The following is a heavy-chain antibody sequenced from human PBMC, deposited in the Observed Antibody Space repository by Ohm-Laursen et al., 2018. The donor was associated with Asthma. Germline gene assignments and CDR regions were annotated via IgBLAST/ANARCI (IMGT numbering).Heavy chain of an antibody. V-gene: IGHV4-34*01. Sequence: TLSLTCAVYGGSFSDYFWCWIRQPPGQGLEWIGEISHRGSTNYNPSLKSRVTVSVDTSNNQFSLQLSSVTAADTAVYYCARSRRIVPAAMFDYGMDVWGQGTTVTVSS. CDR1: GGSFSDYF. J-gene: IGHJ6*02. D-gene: IGHD2-2*01. CDR2: ISHRGST. CDR3: ARSRRIVPAAMFDYGMDV.